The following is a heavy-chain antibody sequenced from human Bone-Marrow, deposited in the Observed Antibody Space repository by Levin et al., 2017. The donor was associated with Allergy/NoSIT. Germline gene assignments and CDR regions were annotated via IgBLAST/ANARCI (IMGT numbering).Heavy chain of an antibody. D-gene: IGHD6-19*01. CDR2: IYWDDDE. CDR1: GFSLSTDGVA. J-gene: IGHJ3*02. V-gene: IGHV2-5*02. Sequence: SGPTLVKPTQTLTLTCTFSGFSLSTDGVAVGWIRQPPGKALECLAVIYWDDDERYSPSLQSRLTITKDTSNNQVVLTVINMDPVDTATYYCARRRLGLTVTRGAAAFEIWGQGTTVTVSS. CDR3: ARRRLGLTVTRGAAAFEI.